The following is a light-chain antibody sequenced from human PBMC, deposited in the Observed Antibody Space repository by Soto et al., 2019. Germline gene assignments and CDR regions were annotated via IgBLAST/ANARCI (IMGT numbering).Light chain of an antibody. CDR3: RHRDNWSYI. Sequence: EIVLTQSPATLSLSPGERATLSCRASESVRHYVAWYQQKPAQAPRLLIYDTSNRPTGILGRFSGSGSGTDYTLTISSLEAEDLAVYYCRHRDNWSYIFGQGTKVQIK. J-gene: IGKJ2*01. CDR1: ESVRHY. V-gene: IGKV3-11*01. CDR2: DTS.